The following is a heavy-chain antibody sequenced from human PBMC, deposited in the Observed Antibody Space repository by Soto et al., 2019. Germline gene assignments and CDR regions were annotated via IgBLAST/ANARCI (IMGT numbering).Heavy chain of an antibody. V-gene: IGHV1-69*01. CDR2: IIPIFGTA. J-gene: IGHJ6*02. D-gene: IGHD5-18*01. CDR3: AREVMTAMGNYYYYGRDV. CDR1: GGTFSSYA. Sequence: QVQLVQSGAEVKKPGSSVKVSCKASGGTFSSYAISWVRQAPGQGLEWMGGIIPIFGTANYAQKFQGRVTITADESTRTAYMELSSLRSEYTVVYYCAREVMTAMGNYYYYGRDVWGQGTTVTVAS.